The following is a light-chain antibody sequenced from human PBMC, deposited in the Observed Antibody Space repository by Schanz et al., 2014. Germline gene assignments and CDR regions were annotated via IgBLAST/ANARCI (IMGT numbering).Light chain of an antibody. V-gene: IGKV3-20*01. CDR2: DAS. J-gene: IGKJ4*01. Sequence: EIVLTQSPGTLSLSPGERATLSCRASQSVSSSYLAWYQQKPGQAPRLLIYDASTRATGIPARFSGSGSGTDFTLTISRLEPEDFAVYYCQQYGSSSSVTFGGGTKVEIK. CDR1: QSVSSSY. CDR3: QQYGSSSSVT.